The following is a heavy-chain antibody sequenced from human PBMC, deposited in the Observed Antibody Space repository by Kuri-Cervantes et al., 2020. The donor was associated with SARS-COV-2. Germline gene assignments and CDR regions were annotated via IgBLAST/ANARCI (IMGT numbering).Heavy chain of an antibody. CDR1: GFTFSSYA. J-gene: IGHJ6*02. Sequence: GGSLRLSCAASGFTFSSYAMHWVRQAPGKGLEWVAVISYDGSNKYYADSVKGRFTISRDNSKNTLYLQMNSLRAEDTAVYYCARGVAELRYYGMGVWGQGTTVTVSS. CDR3: ARGVAELRYYGMGV. V-gene: IGHV3-30-3*01. D-gene: IGHD1-7*01. CDR2: ISYDGSNK.